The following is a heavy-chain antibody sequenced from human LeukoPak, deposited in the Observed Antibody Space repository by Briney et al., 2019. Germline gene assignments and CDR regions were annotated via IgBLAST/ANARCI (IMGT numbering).Heavy chain of an antibody. CDR2: INHSGST. CDR1: GGSFSGYY. Sequence: SETLSLTCAVYGGSFSGYYCSWIRQPPGKGLEWIGEINHSGSTNYNPSLKSRVTISVDTSKNQFSLKLSSVTAADTAVYYCARGSSSTFDYWGQGTLVTVSS. D-gene: IGHD6-6*01. J-gene: IGHJ4*02. CDR3: ARGSSSTFDY. V-gene: IGHV4-34*01.